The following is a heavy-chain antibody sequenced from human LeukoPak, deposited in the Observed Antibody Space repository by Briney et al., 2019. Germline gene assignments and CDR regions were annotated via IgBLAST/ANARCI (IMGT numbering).Heavy chain of an antibody. Sequence: SVKVSCKASGFTFTSSAMQWVRQARGQRLEWIGWIVVGSGNTNYAQKLQGRVTMTTDTSTSTAYMELRSLRSDDTAVYYCARVPRRDYYYGSGTLDYWGQGTLVTVSS. CDR2: IVVGSGNT. D-gene: IGHD3-10*01. V-gene: IGHV1-58*02. CDR1: GFTFTSSA. CDR3: ARVPRRDYYYGSGTLDY. J-gene: IGHJ4*02.